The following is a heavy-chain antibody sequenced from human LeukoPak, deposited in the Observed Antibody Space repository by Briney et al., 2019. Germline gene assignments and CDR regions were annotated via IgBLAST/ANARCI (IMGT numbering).Heavy chain of an antibody. Sequence: PSETLSLTCTVSGGSISSSSYYWGWIRQPPGKGLEWIGSIYYSGSTYYNPSLKSRVTISVDTSKNQFSLKLSSVTAADTAVYYRARRLIRYFDWLPDSFDYWGQGTLVTVSS. CDR3: ARRLIRYFDWLPDSFDY. J-gene: IGHJ4*02. D-gene: IGHD3-9*01. CDR1: GGSISSSSYY. V-gene: IGHV4-39*01. CDR2: IYYSGST.